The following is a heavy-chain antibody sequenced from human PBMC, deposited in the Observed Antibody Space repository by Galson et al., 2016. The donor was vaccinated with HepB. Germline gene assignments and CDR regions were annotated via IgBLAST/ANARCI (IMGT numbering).Heavy chain of an antibody. Sequence: CLRLSCAASGFTFDDYAMHWVRQAPGKGLEWVSGISWNSGNTGYADSVKGRFTISRDNAKDSLYLQMNSLRPEDTALYFCAKAAQYCSSSSCRNWFDPWGLGTLVTVSS. J-gene: IGHJ5*02. CDR3: AKAAQYCSSSSCRNWFDP. V-gene: IGHV3-9*01. CDR2: ISWNSGNT. D-gene: IGHD2-2*01. CDR1: GFTFDDYA.